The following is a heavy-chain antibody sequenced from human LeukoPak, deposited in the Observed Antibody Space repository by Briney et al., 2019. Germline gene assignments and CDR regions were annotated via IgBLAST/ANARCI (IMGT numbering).Heavy chain of an antibody. D-gene: IGHD5-18*01. CDR2: IIPIFGIA. J-gene: IGHJ4*02. Sequence: ASVKVSCKASGGTFSSYAISWVRQAPGQGLEWMGRIIPIFGIANYAQKFQGRVTITADKSTSTAYMELSSLRSEDTAVYYCARDLLDTAMVTDYFDHWGQGTLVTVSS. CDR1: GGTFSSYA. CDR3: ARDLLDTAMVTDYFDH. V-gene: IGHV1-69*04.